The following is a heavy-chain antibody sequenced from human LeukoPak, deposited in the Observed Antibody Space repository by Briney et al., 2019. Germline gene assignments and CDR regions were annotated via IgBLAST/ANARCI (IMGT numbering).Heavy chain of an antibody. D-gene: IGHD2-2*01. CDR3: ARGDCSSTICYSPMDV. V-gene: IGHV4-38-2*02. J-gene: IGHJ6*03. CDR1: GYSISSGYY. CDR2: IYRSGST. Sequence: SETLSLTCTVSGYSISSGYYWVWIRQTPGRGLEWIGSIYRSGSTNYNPSLKSRVTVSVDTSKNQFSLKVNSVTAADTALYYCARGDCSSTICYSPMDVWGKGTTVTVSS.